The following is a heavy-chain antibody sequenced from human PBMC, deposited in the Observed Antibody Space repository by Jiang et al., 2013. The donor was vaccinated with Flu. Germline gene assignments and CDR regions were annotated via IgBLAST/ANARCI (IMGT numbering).Heavy chain of an antibody. D-gene: IGHD1-26*01. J-gene: IGHJ2*01. CDR2: IYYSGST. V-gene: IGHV4-39*07. Sequence: PGLVKPSETLSLTCTVSGGSISSSSYYWGWIRQPPGKGLEWIGSIYYSGSTYYNPSLKSRVTISVDTSKNQFSLKLSSVTAADTAVYYCARAFSCGSYYCEYWYFDLWGRGTLVTVSS. CDR1: GGSISSSSYY. CDR3: ARAFSCGSYYCEYWYFDL.